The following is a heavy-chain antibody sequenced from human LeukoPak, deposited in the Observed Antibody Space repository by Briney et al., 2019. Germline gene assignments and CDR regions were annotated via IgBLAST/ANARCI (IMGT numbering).Heavy chain of an antibody. CDR3: ARQGYSSSWGSYYYYYMDV. D-gene: IGHD6-13*01. J-gene: IGHJ6*03. CDR2: IYYSGST. Sequence: PSETLSLTCTVSGGSISSDYWSWIRQPPGKGLEWIGYIYYSGSTYYNPSLKSRVTISVDTSKNQFSLKLSSVTAADTAVYYCARQGYSSSWGSYYYYYMDVWGKGTTVTVSS. V-gene: IGHV4-59*08. CDR1: GGSISSDY.